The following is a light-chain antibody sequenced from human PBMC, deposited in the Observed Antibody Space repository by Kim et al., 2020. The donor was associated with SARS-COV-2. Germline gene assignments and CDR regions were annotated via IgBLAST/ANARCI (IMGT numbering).Light chain of an antibody. Sequence: SYEPTQPPSVSVSPGQTARITCSGDALPEKQTYWYQQKSGQAPLLLIYKDSERPSGIPGRFSGSSSGTTVTLTISGVQAEDDADYYCQSADGSGTYVFGTGTKVTVL. CDR2: KDS. J-gene: IGLJ1*01. V-gene: IGLV3-25*03. CDR3: QSADGSGTYV. CDR1: ALPEKQ.